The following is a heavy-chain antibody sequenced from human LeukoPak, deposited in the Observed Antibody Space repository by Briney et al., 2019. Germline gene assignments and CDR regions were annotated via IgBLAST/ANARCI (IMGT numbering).Heavy chain of an antibody. V-gene: IGHV4-59*08. J-gene: IGHJ4*02. CDR2: IHYSGST. D-gene: IGHD5-24*01. CDR3: ARRVATKPKYFFDS. CDR1: GGTISSYY. Sequence: SETLSLTCTVSGGTISSYYWNWIRQPPGKGLEWIGYIHYSGSTKYNPSLKSRVTISVDTSKNQFSLKLSSVTAADTAVYYCARRVATKPKYFFDSWGQGTLVTVSS.